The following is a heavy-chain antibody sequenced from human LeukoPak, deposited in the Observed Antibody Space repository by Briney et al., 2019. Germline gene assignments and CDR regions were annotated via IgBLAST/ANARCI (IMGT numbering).Heavy chain of an antibody. J-gene: IGHJ4*02. Sequence: GGSLRLSCAASGFTFSSYAMCWVRQAPGKGLEWVSAISGSGGSTYYADSVKGRFTISRDNSKNTLYLQMNSLRAEDTAVYYCAKVLGAESGWTPYYFDYWGQGTLVTVSS. V-gene: IGHV3-23*01. CDR2: ISGSGGST. CDR3: AKVLGAESGWTPYYFDY. D-gene: IGHD6-19*01. CDR1: GFTFSSYA.